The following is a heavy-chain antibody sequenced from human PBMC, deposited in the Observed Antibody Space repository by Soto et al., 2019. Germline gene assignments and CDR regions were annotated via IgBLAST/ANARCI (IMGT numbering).Heavy chain of an antibody. V-gene: IGHV3-33*01. D-gene: IGHD3-3*01. CDR3: ARTFYDFWSGSRIDAFDI. Sequence: SLRLSCAASGFTFSSYGMHWVRQAPGKGLEWVAVIWYDGSNKYYADSVKGRFTISRDNSKNTLYLQMNSLRAEDTAVYYCARTFYDFWSGSRIDAFDIWGQGTMVTVSS. J-gene: IGHJ3*02. CDR2: IWYDGSNK. CDR1: GFTFSSYG.